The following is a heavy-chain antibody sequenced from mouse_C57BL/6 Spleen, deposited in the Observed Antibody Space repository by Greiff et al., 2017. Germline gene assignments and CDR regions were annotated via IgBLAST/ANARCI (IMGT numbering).Heavy chain of an antibody. V-gene: IGHV1-62-2*01. J-gene: IGHJ3*01. D-gene: IGHD2-4*01. CDR1: GYTFTEYT. CDR3: ARHEGLMITTGAWFAY. CDR2: FYPGSGSI. Sequence: QVQLKQSGAELVKPGASVKLSCKASGYTFTEYTIHWVKQRSGQGLEWIGWFYPGSGSIKYNEKFKDKATLTADKSSSTVYMELSRLTSEDSAVYFCARHEGLMITTGAWFAYWGQGTLVTVSA.